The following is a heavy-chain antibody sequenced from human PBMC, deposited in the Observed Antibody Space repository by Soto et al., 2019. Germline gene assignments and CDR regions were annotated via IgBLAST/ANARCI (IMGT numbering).Heavy chain of an antibody. CDR1: GYSISSGYY. Sequence: NPSETLSLTCAVSGYSISSGYYWGWIRQPPGKGLEWIGSIYHSGSTYYNPSLKSRVTISVDTSKNQFSLKLSSVTAADTAVYYCARAPNPARYYFDYWGQGTLVTVSS. D-gene: IGHD1-26*01. V-gene: IGHV4-38-2*01. CDR2: IYHSGST. J-gene: IGHJ4*02. CDR3: ARAPNPARYYFDY.